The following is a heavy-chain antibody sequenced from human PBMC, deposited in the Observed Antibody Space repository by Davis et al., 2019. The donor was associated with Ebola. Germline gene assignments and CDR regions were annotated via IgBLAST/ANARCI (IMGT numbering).Heavy chain of an antibody. Sequence: PSETLSLTCTVSGGSISSSTYYWGWIRQPPGKGLEWIGTIYYTGSTYYNPSLKSRVTISVDSSKNQFSLRLTSVTAADTAVYYCACSGSYYIAIDYWGQGTLVTVSS. D-gene: IGHD3-10*02. CDR3: ACSGSYYIAIDY. CDR1: GGSISSSTYY. V-gene: IGHV4-39*01. J-gene: IGHJ4*02. CDR2: IYYTGST.